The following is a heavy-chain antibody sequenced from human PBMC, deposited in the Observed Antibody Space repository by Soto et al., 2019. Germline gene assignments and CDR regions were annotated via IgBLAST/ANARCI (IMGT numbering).Heavy chain of an antibody. D-gene: IGHD6-19*01. J-gene: IGHJ3*02. CDR2: ISWNSGSI. CDR3: AKSPGAIAVDGTLGAFDI. V-gene: IGHV3-9*01. Sequence: EVQLVESGGGLVQPGRSLRLSCAASGFTFDDYAMHWVRQAPGKGLEWVSGISWNSGSIGYADSVKGRFTISRDNAKNSLYLQMNSLRAEDTALYYCAKSPGAIAVDGTLGAFDIWGQGTMVTVSS. CDR1: GFTFDDYA.